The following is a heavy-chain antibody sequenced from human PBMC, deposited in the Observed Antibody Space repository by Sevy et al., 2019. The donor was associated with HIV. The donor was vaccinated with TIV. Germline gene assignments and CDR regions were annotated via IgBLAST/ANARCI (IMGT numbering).Heavy chain of an antibody. Sequence: ASVKVSCKASGYTLISYAMNWVRQAPGQGLEWIGWINTNTGNPTYAQGFTGRFVFSLDTSVSTAYLQISSLKAEDTAVYYCARDITMVRGVPRWFDPWGQGTLVTVSS. CDR2: INTNTGNP. CDR1: GYTLISYA. D-gene: IGHD3-10*01. CDR3: ARDITMVRGVPRWFDP. V-gene: IGHV7-4-1*02. J-gene: IGHJ5*02.